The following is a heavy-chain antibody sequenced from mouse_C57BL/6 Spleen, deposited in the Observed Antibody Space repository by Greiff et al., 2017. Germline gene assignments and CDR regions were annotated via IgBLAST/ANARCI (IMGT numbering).Heavy chain of an antibody. CDR1: GYTFTSYW. CDR2: IDPSDSYT. Sequence: VQLQQSGAELVKPGASVKLSCKASGYTFTSYWMQWVKQRPGQGLEWIGEIDPSDSYTNYNQKFKGKATLTVDTSSSTAYMQLSSLTSEDSAVYYCARHPEGAYWGQGTLVTVSA. CDR3: ARHPEGAY. V-gene: IGHV1-50*01. J-gene: IGHJ3*01.